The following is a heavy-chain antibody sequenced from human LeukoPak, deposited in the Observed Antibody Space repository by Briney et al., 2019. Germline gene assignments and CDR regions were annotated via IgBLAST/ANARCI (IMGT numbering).Heavy chain of an antibody. CDR2: ISSSSSYI. D-gene: IGHD4-17*01. J-gene: IGHJ5*02. CDR1: GFTFSSYS. CDR3: ARAEKYGDYVWFDP. V-gene: IGHV3-21*01. Sequence: GGSLRLSCAASGFTFSSYSMNWVRQAPGKGLEWVSSISSSSSYIYYADSVKGRFTISRDNAKNSLYLQMNSLRAEDTAVYYCARAEKYGDYVWFDPWGQGTLVTVSS.